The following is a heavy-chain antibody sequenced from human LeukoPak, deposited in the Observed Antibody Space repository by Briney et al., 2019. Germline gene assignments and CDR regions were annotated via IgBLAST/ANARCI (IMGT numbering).Heavy chain of an antibody. J-gene: IGHJ4*02. CDR1: GLSFSSYS. CDR2: ISSSGSTI. D-gene: IGHD4-23*01. CDR3: ARDYGGSSPFDY. V-gene: IGHV3-48*04. Sequence: GGSLRLSCGASGLSFSSYSMNWVRQAPGKGLEWVSYISSSGSTIYYADSVKGRFTISRDNAKNSLYLQMNSLRAEDTAVYYCARDYGGSSPFDYWGQGTLVTVSS.